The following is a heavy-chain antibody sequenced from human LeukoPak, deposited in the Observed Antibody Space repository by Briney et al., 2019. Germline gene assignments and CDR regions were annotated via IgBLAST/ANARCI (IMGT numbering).Heavy chain of an antibody. J-gene: IGHJ3*02. Sequence: GGSLRLSCAASGFTFSNAWMSWVRQAPGKGLEWVGRIKSKTDGGTTDYAAPVKGRFTISRGDSKNTLYLQMNSLKTEDTAVYCCTTDFHGGSCYGTFGCDVFDIWGQGTMVTVSS. CDR2: IKSKTDGGTT. CDR1: GFTFSNAW. V-gene: IGHV3-15*01. D-gene: IGHD2-15*01. CDR3: TTDFHGGSCYGTFGCDVFDI.